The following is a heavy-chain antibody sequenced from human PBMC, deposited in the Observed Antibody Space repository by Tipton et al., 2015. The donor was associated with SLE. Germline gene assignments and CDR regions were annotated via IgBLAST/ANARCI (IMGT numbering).Heavy chain of an antibody. CDR2: ISAYNGNT. V-gene: IGHV1-18*01. D-gene: IGHD2-2*01. CDR3: ACQGYCSSTRCPIGYFQH. J-gene: IGHJ1*01. CDR1: GYTFTSYG. Sequence: QSGAEVKKPGASVKVSCKASGYTFTSYGISWVRQAPGQGLEWMGWISAYNGNTNYAQKLQGRVTMTTDTSTSTAYMELRSLRSDDTAVYYCACQGYCSSTRCPIGYFQHWGQGSLVTVSS.